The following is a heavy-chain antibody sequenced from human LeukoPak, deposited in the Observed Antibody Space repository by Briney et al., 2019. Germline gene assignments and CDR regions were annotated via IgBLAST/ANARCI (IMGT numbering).Heavy chain of an antibody. CDR2: IYYSGST. D-gene: IGHD3-22*01. CDR1: GGSISSGGYS. Sequence: PSETLSLTCAVSGGSISSGGYSWSWIRQPPGKGLEWIGYIYYSGSTYYNPSLKSRVTISVDTSKNQFSLKLSSVTAADTAVYYCARRDDSSGYHKIFDYWGQGTLVSVSS. CDR3: ARRDDSSGYHKIFDY. V-gene: IGHV4-30-4*07. J-gene: IGHJ4*02.